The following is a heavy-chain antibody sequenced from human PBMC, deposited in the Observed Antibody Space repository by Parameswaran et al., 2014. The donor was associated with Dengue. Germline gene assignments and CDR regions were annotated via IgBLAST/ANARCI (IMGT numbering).Heavy chain of an antibody. CDR1: SNA. D-gene: IGHD3-22*01. CDR2: ISGSGGST. V-gene: IGHV3-23*01. J-gene: IGHJ5*02. CDR3: AKDRSDDRANWFDP. Sequence: SNARWIRQPPGKGLEWVSAISGSGGSTYYADSVKGRFTISRDNSKNTLYLQMNSLRAEDTAVYYCAKDRSDDRANWFDPWGQGTLVTVSS.